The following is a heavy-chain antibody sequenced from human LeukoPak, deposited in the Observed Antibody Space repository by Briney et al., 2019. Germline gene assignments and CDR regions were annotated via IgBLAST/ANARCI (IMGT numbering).Heavy chain of an antibody. D-gene: IGHD2-21*01. CDR3: VQNRGVGGNCPENYYLDH. CDR1: GFIIDDHA. V-gene: IGHV3-9*01. Sequence: PGRSLRLSCAASGFIIDDHAMHWVRQAPGKGLEWVAGISWSSGVRGYADSVKGRFTISRDNALNSLFLEMDGLRSEDTAFYYCVQNRGVGGNCPENYYLDHWGKGTLFTVSS. CDR2: ISWSSGVR. J-gene: IGHJ4*02.